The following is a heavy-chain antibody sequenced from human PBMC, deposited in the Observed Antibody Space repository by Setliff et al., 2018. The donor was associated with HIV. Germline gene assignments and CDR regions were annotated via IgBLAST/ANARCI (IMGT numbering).Heavy chain of an antibody. D-gene: IGHD3-22*01. CDR1: GGSISSGSYY. Sequence: PSETLSLTCTVSGGSISSGSYYWSWIRQPAGKGLEWIGRIYTSGRIDYNPSLKSRVTISVDTSNKQFSLNLSSVTAADTAVYYCAGDSDYYDSSTYRLDYWGQGTLVTVSS. J-gene: IGHJ4*02. CDR3: AGDSDYYDSSTYRLDY. CDR2: IYTSGRI. V-gene: IGHV4-61*02.